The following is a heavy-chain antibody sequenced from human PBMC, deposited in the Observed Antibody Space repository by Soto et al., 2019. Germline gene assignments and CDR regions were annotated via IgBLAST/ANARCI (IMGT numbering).Heavy chain of an antibody. D-gene: IGHD3-3*01. CDR3: GRVAFS. Sequence: SETLSLTCAVYGGSFSGYYWSWIRQPPGKGLEWVGEINHSGGTNYNPSLKSRVTLSVDTSKNQFSLKLSSVTAADTAVYYCGRVAFSLGQGTLVTVSS. CDR2: INHSGGT. CDR1: GGSFSGYY. J-gene: IGHJ5*02. V-gene: IGHV4-34*01.